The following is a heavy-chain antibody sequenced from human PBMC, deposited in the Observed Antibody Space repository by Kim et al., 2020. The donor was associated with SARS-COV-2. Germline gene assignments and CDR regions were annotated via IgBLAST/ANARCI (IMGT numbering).Heavy chain of an antibody. Sequence: GGSLRLSCAASGFTISTSYMNWVRQAPGKGLEWVSIIYSSGNTDYADSVKGRFTISRDNSKNMLYLQMNTLRVEDTAVYFCARDLHSGAYTFDYWGQGILVTVSS. J-gene: IGHJ4*02. CDR1: GFTISTSY. D-gene: IGHD3-10*01. CDR2: IYSSGNT. V-gene: IGHV3-66*01. CDR3: ARDLHSGAYTFDY.